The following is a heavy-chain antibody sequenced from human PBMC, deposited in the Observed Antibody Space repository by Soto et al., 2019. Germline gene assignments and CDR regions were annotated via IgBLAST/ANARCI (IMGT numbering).Heavy chain of an antibody. CDR3: ARDRTVDYVDYYFDY. J-gene: IGHJ4*02. CDR2: IYTNGST. D-gene: IGHD4-17*01. CDR1: DDSIYTYY. Sequence: SETLSLTCTVSDDSIYTYYWSWIRQPAVKGLEWIGRIYTNGSTNSKPSLRSRLTMSVDRSKHQLSLKLSSVTAADTAVYYCARDRTVDYVDYYFDYWGRATLVTVSS. V-gene: IGHV4-4*07.